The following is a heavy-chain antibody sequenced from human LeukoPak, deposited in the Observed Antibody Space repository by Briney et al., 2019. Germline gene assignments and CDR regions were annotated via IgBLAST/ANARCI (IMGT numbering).Heavy chain of an antibody. CDR2: IIPIASTA. D-gene: IGHD3-9*01. CDR1: GGTFSRVA. CDR3: ARVRYDILTGYSAGLYYYYGMDV. Sequence: ASVKVSCKASGGTFSRVAISWVRQAPGQGLEWMGRIIPIASTARYAQKFQDRVTITADKSTSTAYMELSSLRSEDTAVYYCARVRYDILTGYSAGLYYYYGMDVWGQGTTVTVSS. V-gene: IGHV1-69*04. J-gene: IGHJ6*02.